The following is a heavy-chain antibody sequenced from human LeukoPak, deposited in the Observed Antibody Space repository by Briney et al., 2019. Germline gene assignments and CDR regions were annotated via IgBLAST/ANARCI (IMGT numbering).Heavy chain of an antibody. CDR2: MIPILGIA. CDR1: VGTFSIYA. Sequence: GASVKVSSKASVGTFSIYAISWVRQAPGQGLEWMGRMIPILGIANYAQKFQVRVTITADKPPRTAYMELSSLRSEDTAVYYCARQELLWFGELSDYGMDVWGQGTTVTVSS. J-gene: IGHJ6*02. V-gene: IGHV1-69*04. D-gene: IGHD3-10*01. CDR3: ARQELLWFGELSDYGMDV.